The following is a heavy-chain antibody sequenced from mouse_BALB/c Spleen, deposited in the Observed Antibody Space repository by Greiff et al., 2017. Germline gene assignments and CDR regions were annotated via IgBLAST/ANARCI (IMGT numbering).Heavy chain of an antibody. Sequence: QVQLQQSGPELVKPGASVRISCKASGYTFTSYYIHWVKQRPGQGLEWIGWIYPGNVNTKYNEKFKGKATLTADKSSSTAYMQLSSLTSEDSAVYFCAREEDYGFAYWGQGTLVTVSA. CDR1: GYTFTSYY. CDR3: AREEDYGFAY. CDR2: IYPGNVNT. J-gene: IGHJ3*01. V-gene: IGHV1S56*01. D-gene: IGHD2-4*01.